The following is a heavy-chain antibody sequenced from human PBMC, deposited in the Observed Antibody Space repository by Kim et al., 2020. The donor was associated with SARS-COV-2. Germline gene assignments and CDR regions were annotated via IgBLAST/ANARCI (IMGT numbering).Heavy chain of an antibody. CDR3: AHTRASSSSLDA. CDR1: GFSLTTSGVG. J-gene: IGHJ5*02. Sequence: SGPTLVNPTQTLTLTCTFSGFSLTTSGVGVGWIRQPPGKALEWLALIYWDDDKRYSPSLKSRLTITKDTSKKQVVLTMTNMDPVDTATYFCAHTRASSSSLDAWGQGTLVTVSS. V-gene: IGHV2-5*02. CDR2: IYWDDDK. D-gene: IGHD6-13*01.